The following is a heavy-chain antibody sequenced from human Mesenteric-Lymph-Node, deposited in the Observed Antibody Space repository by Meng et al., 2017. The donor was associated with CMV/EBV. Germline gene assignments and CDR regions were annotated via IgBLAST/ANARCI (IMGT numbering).Heavy chain of an antibody. Sequence: SETLSLTCTVSGGSISSSSYYWGWIRQPPGKGLEWIGSIYYSGRTYYNPSLKSRVTISVDTSKNQFSLKLSSVTAADTAVYYCARDLRWSHAFDIWGQGTMVTVSS. CDR3: ARDLRWSHAFDI. CDR2: IYYSGRT. CDR1: GGSISSSSYY. V-gene: IGHV4-39*07. J-gene: IGHJ3*02. D-gene: IGHD4-23*01.